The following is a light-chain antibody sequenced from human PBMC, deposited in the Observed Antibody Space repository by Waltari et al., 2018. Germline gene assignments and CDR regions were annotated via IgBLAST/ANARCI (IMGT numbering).Light chain of an antibody. CDR1: SSDVGGYDY. Sequence: QSALTQPVSVSGSPGQSIAISCTGTSSDVGGYDYVFWYQQHPGKVPKLMIYDVSARPSGVSSLFSGSKSGNTASLTISGLQAEDDADYYCTSFTSSRTYVFGTGTKVTVL. V-gene: IGLV2-14*03. CDR2: DVS. CDR3: TSFTSSRTYV. J-gene: IGLJ1*01.